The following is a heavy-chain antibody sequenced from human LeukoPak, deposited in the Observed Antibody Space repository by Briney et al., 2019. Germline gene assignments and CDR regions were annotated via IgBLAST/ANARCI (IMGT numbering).Heavy chain of an antibody. CDR3: ARYSSGWSSFDY. J-gene: IGHJ4*02. V-gene: IGHV1-46*01. D-gene: IGHD6-19*01. Sequence: ASVKVSCTASGYTFTSYYMHWVRQAPGQGLEWMGIINPSGGSTSYAQKFQGRVTMTRVTSTSTVYMELSSLRSEDTAVYYCARYSSGWSSFDYWGQGALVTVSS. CDR1: GYTFTSYY. CDR2: INPSGGST.